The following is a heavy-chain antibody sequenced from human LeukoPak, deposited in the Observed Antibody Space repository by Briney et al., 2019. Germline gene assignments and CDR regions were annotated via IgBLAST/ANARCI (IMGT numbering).Heavy chain of an antibody. D-gene: IGHD3-22*01. CDR2: ISGSGGST. Sequence: PGGSLRLSCAASGFTFSSYAMSWVRQAPGKGLEWVSAISGSGGSTYYADSVKGRFTTSRDNSKNTLYLQMNSLRAEDTAVYYCAKDVDDYYDSSGYYYGPPPFDYWGQGTLVTVSS. CDR1: GFTFSSYA. V-gene: IGHV3-23*01. J-gene: IGHJ4*02. CDR3: AKDVDDYYDSSGYYYGPPPFDY.